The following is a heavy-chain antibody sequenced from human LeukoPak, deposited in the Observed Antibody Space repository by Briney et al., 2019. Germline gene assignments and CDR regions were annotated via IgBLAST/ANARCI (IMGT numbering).Heavy chain of an antibody. Sequence: GGSLRLSCAASGFSFRRYSMNWVRQAPGKGLEWVAVISHDGSNEYYADSVKGRFTISRDNAKNSLHLQMNSLRAEDTAVYYCARDQYSSSWYGVAFDIWGQGTMVTVSS. CDR2: ISHDGSNE. CDR3: ARDQYSSSWYGVAFDI. V-gene: IGHV3-30*04. CDR1: GFSFRRYS. D-gene: IGHD6-13*01. J-gene: IGHJ3*02.